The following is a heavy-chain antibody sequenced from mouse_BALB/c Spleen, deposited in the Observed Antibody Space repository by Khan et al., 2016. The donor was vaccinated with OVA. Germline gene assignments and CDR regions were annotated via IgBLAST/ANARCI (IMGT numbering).Heavy chain of an antibody. CDR3: ARDNYFAY. J-gene: IGHJ3*01. CDR1: GYSIPSDYA. Sequence: EVQLQESGPGLVKPSQSLSLTCTVTGYSIPSDYAWNWVRQFPGNKLEWMGFITYSGSTASNPSLKSRMSITRDTSKNQFFLHLNSVTPEDTATYYCARDNYFAYWGQGTLVTVSA. D-gene: IGHD1-3*01. V-gene: IGHV3-2*02. CDR2: ITYSGST.